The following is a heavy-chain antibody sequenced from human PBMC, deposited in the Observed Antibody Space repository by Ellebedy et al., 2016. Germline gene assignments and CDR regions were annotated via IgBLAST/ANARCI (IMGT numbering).Heavy chain of an antibody. Sequence: SQTLSLTCXVYGGSFSGYYWSWIRQPPGKGLEWIGEINHSGSTNYNPSLKSRVTISVDTSKNQFSLKLSSVTAADTAVYYCARLWFGELYPSSGFDYWGQGTLVTVSS. CDR1: GGSFSGYY. J-gene: IGHJ4*02. V-gene: IGHV4-34*01. D-gene: IGHD3-10*01. CDR3: ARLWFGELYPSSGFDY. CDR2: INHSGST.